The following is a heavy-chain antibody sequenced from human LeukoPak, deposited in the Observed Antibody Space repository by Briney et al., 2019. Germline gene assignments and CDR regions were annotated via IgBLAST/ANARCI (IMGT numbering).Heavy chain of an antibody. V-gene: IGHV3-9*01. J-gene: IGHJ6*03. CDR2: ISWNSGSI. Sequence: GGSLRLSCAASGFTFDDYAMHWVRQAPGKGLEWVSGISWNSGSIGYADSVKGRFTISRDNAKNSLYLQMNSLRAEDTAVYYCAKGVMVNMDVWGKGTTVTVSS. CDR1: GFTFDDYA. D-gene: IGHD3-16*01. CDR3: AKGVMVNMDV.